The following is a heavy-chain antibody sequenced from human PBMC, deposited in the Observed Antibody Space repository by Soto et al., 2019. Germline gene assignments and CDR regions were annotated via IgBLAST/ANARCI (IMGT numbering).Heavy chain of an antibody. Sequence: PGGSLRLSCAASGFSFDDYAMHWVRQAPGKGLEWVSGISWNSGSIGYADSVKGRFTISRDNAKNSLYLQMNSLRAEDTALYYCAKEIFDYSSSPWFGPWGEGTLVTVSS. J-gene: IGHJ5*02. CDR1: GFSFDDYA. D-gene: IGHD6-6*01. CDR2: ISWNSGSI. V-gene: IGHV3-9*01. CDR3: AKEIFDYSSSPWFGP.